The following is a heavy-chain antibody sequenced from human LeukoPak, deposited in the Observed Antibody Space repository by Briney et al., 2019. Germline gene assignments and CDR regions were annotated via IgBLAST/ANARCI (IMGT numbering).Heavy chain of an antibody. CDR1: GFTFSSYA. CDR2: ISGSGGTT. CDR3: AKEPSIAVAEAFDI. D-gene: IGHD6-19*01. Sequence: GESLRLSCAASGFTFSSYAMSWVRQAPGEGLEWVSVISGSGGTTFYADSVKGRFTISRDNSKNTLYLQMNSLRAEDTALYYCAKEPSIAVAEAFDIWGQGTMVTVSS. V-gene: IGHV3-23*01. J-gene: IGHJ3*02.